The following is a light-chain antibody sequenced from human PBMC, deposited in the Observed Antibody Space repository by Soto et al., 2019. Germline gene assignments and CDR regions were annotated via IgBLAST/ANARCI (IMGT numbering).Light chain of an antibody. CDR1: QTISSW. J-gene: IGKJ1*01. CDR3: QQNVPYA. Sequence: DIQMSQSPSSLSGSIGDRVTITCRASQTISSWLAWYQQKPGKAPKLLIYDASTFESGVPSRFSGSGSGTEFTLISMQLQPDDFASCYWQQNVPYAFGQGTKVDIK. V-gene: IGKV1-5*01. CDR2: DAS.